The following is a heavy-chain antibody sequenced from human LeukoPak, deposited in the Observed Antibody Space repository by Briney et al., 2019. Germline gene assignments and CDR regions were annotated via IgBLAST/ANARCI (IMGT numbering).Heavy chain of an antibody. J-gene: IGHJ6*02. CDR2: FYYNGST. D-gene: IGHD3-3*01. CDR3: ARMTNYDFWSGYYSEYGMDV. CDR1: GVSIASGDYY. Sequence: PSETLSLTCTVSGVSIASGDYYWGWIRQPPGKGLEWIGYFYYNGSTYYNPSLKSRVTISVDISKNQFSLKLSSVTAADTAVYYCARMTNYDFWSGYYSEYGMDVWGQGTTVTVSS. V-gene: IGHV4-30-4*08.